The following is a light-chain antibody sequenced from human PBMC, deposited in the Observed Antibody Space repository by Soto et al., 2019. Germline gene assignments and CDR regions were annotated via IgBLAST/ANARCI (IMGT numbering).Light chain of an antibody. CDR3: QQYNNWPAT. Sequence: EFVLTQSPGTLSLSPGERATLSCRASQTVRNNYLAWYQQKPGQAPRLLIYDASSRATGIPDRFSGGGSGTDFTLTISRLEPEDFAVYYCQQYNNWPATFGGGTKVDNK. CDR2: DAS. CDR1: QTVRNNY. J-gene: IGKJ4*01. V-gene: IGKV3-20*01.